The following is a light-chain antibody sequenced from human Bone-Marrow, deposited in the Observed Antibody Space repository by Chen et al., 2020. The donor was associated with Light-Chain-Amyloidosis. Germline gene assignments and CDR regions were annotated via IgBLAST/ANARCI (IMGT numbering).Light chain of an antibody. Sequence: SYELTHPPSVSVSPGQTARLTCSGDDLPTKYAYWYQQKTGQAPVLVIHRDTSRPSGISERFSGSSSGTTATLNISGVQAEDEADYHCQSADSSGTYEVIVGGGTKLTVL. CDR2: RDT. CDR1: DLPTKY. CDR3: QSADSSGTYEVI. J-gene: IGLJ2*01. V-gene: IGLV3-25*03.